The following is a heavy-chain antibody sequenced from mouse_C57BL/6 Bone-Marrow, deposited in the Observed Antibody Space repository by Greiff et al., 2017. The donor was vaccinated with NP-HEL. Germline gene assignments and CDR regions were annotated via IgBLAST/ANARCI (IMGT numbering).Heavy chain of an antibody. CDR1: YFAFMASA. J-gene: IGHJ3*01. Sequence: LKQSGAELVRPGSSVKLSCKDSYFAFMASAMHWVKQRPGHGLEWIGSFTMYSDSTEYSENFKGKATLTANTSSNTAYMELSSLTSEDSAVYYCARSNYGSSFWFAYGGQGTLVTVSA. V-gene: IGHV1-49*01. CDR3: ARSNYGSSFWFAY. D-gene: IGHD1-1*01. CDR2: FTMYSDST.